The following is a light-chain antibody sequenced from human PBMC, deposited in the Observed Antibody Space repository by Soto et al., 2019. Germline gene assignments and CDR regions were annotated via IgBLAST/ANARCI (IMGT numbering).Light chain of an antibody. CDR3: TSYTSSFTHL. Sequence: QSVLTQPASVSGSPGQSITISCTGTSSDVGGYNYVSWYRQHPGKAPKLMIFEVSNRPSGVSNRFSGSKSGNTAFLTISGLQTEDEADYYCTSYTSSFTHLFGTGTKV. CDR2: EVS. J-gene: IGLJ1*01. V-gene: IGLV2-14*01. CDR1: SSDVGGYNY.